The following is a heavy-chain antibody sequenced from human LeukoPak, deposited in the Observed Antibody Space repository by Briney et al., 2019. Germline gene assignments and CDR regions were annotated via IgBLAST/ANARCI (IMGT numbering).Heavy chain of an antibody. V-gene: IGHV3-23*01. J-gene: IGHJ4*02. Sequence: PGRSLRLSCAASGFTSSSYALNWVRQAPGKGLEWVATVSGSGDRMYHADSVKGRFTISRDNSKNTIYLQMNSLRAEDTALYCCAKAAAAPGFDFWGQGTLVTVSS. CDR2: VSGSGDRM. D-gene: IGHD6-13*01. CDR1: GFTSSSYA. CDR3: AKAAAAPGFDF.